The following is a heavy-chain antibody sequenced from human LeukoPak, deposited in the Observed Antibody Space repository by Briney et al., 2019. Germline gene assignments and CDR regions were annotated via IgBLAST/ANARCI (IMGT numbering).Heavy chain of an antibody. CDR3: ATYAGSYSKYFQH. V-gene: IGHV5-51*01. CDR1: EXSFTNYC. D-gene: IGHD3-10*01. J-gene: IGHJ1*01. Sequence: GESLKISCKGSEXSFTNYCIGWVRQMPGKGLEWMGIIYPGDSDTRYSPSFQGQVTISADKSISTAYLQWSSLKASDTAMYFCATYAGSYSKYFQHWGQGTLATVSS. CDR2: IYPGDSDT.